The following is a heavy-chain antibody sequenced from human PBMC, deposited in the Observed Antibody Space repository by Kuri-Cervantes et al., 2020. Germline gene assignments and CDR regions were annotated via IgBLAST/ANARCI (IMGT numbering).Heavy chain of an antibody. V-gene: IGHV3-30*03. D-gene: IGHD3-10*01. CDR2: ISYDGSSK. CDR1: GFTFSLYG. CDR3: ARWSGEFIDY. J-gene: IGHJ4*02. Sequence: GESLKISCAASGFTFSLYGLHWVRQAPGKGLEWVAVISYDGSSKFYADSVRGRFTISRDNSESTLYLRMNSLRAEDTAVYYCARWSGEFIDYWGQGTLVTVSS.